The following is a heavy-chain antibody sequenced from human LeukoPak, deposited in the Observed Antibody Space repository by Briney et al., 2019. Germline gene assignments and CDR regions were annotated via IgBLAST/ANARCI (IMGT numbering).Heavy chain of an antibody. CDR3: AKDGLYYYDSGGYSARAFDI. D-gene: IGHD3-22*01. V-gene: IGHV3-23*01. CDR1: GFTFSNYA. CDR2: ISGSGGST. J-gene: IGHJ3*02. Sequence: GGSLRLSCAASGFTFSNYAMDWVRQAPGKGLEWVSSISGSGGSTYYADSVKGRFTISRDNSKNTLYLQMNSLRAEDTAVYYCAKDGLYYYDSGGYSARAFDIWGQGTMVTASS.